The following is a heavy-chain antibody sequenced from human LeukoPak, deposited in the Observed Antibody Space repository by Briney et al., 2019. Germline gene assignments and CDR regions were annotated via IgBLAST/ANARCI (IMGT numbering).Heavy chain of an antibody. CDR1: GGSISSSSYY. Sequence: SETLSLTCTVSGGSISSSSYYWGWIRQPPGKGLEWIGSIYNSGSTYYNPSLKSRVTISVDTSKNQFSLKLTSVTAADAAMYYCARVSRQWQSIDFWGQGTLVTVSS. V-gene: IGHV4-39*01. CDR3: ARVSRQWQSIDF. D-gene: IGHD6-19*01. CDR2: IYNSGST. J-gene: IGHJ4*02.